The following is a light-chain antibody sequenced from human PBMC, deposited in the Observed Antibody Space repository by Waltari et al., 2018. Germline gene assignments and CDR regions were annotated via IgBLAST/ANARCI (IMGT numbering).Light chain of an antibody. CDR2: GAS. Sequence: EILMTQSPATLSVSPGERATLSCRASQSISRNLAWYQQKPGQAPRLLIYGASTRAPGIPARFSGSGSGTEFTLTISSLQSEDFAVYYCQQYNNWRTFGQGNKLEI. V-gene: IGKV3-15*01. CDR3: QQYNNWRT. CDR1: QSISRN. J-gene: IGKJ2*01.